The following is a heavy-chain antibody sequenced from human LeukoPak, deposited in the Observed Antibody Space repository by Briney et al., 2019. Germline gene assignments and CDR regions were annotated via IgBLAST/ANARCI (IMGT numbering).Heavy chain of an antibody. CDR1: GFTFSSYA. Sequence: PGGSLRLSCAASGFTFSSYAMSWVRQAPGKGLEWVSTISGSGGSTYYADSVKGRFTISRDNSKNTLYLQMNSLRAEDTAVYYCAKALGVRGVFDHWGQGTLVNVPS. V-gene: IGHV3-23*01. D-gene: IGHD3-10*01. CDR3: AKALGVRGVFDH. J-gene: IGHJ4*02. CDR2: ISGSGGST.